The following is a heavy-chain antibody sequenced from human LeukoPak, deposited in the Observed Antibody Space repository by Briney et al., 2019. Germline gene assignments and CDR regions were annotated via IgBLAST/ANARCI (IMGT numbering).Heavy chain of an antibody. CDR1: GGSISSSSYY. J-gene: IGHJ6*02. CDR3: ARQVLLWFGELSTPLYYYYGMDV. V-gene: IGHV4-39*01. D-gene: IGHD3-10*01. Sequence: KPSETLSLTCTVSGGSISSSSYYWGWIRQPPGKGLEWIGSIYYSGSTYYNPSLKSRVTISVDTSKNQFSLKPSSVTAADTAVYYCARQVLLWFGELSTPLYYYYGMDVWGQGTTVTVSS. CDR2: IYYSGST.